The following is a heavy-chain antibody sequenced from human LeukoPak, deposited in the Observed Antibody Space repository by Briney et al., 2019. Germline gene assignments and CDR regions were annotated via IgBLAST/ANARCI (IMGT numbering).Heavy chain of an antibody. D-gene: IGHD6-13*01. J-gene: IGHJ4*02. CDR3: ARDQGSSWYYFDY. V-gene: IGHV3-30-3*01. CDR2: ISYDGSNK. Sequence: GGSLRLSCAASGFAFSSYAMHWVRQAPGKGLEWVAVISYDGSNKYYADSVKGRFTIPRDNSKNTLYLQMNSLRAEDTAEYYCARDQGSSWYYFDYWGQGTLVTVSS. CDR1: GFAFSSYA.